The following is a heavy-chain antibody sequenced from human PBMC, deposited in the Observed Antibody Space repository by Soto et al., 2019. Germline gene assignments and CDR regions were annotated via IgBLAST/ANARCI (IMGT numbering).Heavy chain of an antibody. J-gene: IGHJ4*02. V-gene: IGHV3-9*01. D-gene: IGHD2-2*01. CDR1: GFTFDDYS. CDR2: ISWNSGTI. CDR3: TKSSVYCSSTTCALFDY. Sequence: PGGSLSLFCAASGFTFDDYSMHWVRQAPGKGLEWVSSISWNSGTIDYADSVKGRFTISRDNAKSSLYLQMNSLTAEDTALYYCTKSSVYCSSTTCALFDYWGQGTLVTVSS.